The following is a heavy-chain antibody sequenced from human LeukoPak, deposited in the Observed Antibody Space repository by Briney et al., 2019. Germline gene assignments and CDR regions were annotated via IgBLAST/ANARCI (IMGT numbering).Heavy chain of an antibody. J-gene: IGHJ6*02. Sequence: GGSLRLSCAASGFTFSSYGMNWVRQAPGKGLEWVAMISNDRPNKYYIDSVKGRFTISRDNSKNTLYLQMNSLRAEDTAVYYCARDSSDTRDHKYGMDVWGQGTTVTVSS. CDR3: ARDSSDTRDHKYGMDV. V-gene: IGHV3-30*03. CDR1: GFTFSSYG. CDR2: ISNDRPNK. D-gene: IGHD1-14*01.